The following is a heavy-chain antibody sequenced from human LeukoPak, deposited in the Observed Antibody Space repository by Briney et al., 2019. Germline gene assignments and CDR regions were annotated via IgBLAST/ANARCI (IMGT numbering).Heavy chain of an antibody. J-gene: IGHJ4*02. CDR1: GYTFTSYD. V-gene: IGHV1-8*01. CDR2: MNPNRGNT. Sequence: ASVKVSCKAPGYTFTSYDIHWVRQATGQGLEWMGWMNPNRGNTGSAQKFQGRVTMTRNTSISTAYMELSSLRSEDTAVYYCSTGRGWELRPATYYFDQWGQGTLVTVSS. CDR3: STGRGWELRPATYYFDQ. D-gene: IGHD1-26*01.